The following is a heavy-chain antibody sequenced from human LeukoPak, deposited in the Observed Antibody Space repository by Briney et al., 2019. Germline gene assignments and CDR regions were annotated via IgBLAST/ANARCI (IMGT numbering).Heavy chain of an antibody. D-gene: IGHD3-22*01. Sequence: ASAKVSCKASGYTFTSYDINWVRQATGQGLEWMGWMNPNSGNTGYAQKFQGRVTITRNTSISTAYMELSSLRSEDTAVYYCARGYYYDSSGYYLFDYWGQGTLVTVSS. V-gene: IGHV1-8*03. CDR3: ARGYYYDSSGYYLFDY. CDR1: GYTFTSYD. CDR2: MNPNSGNT. J-gene: IGHJ4*02.